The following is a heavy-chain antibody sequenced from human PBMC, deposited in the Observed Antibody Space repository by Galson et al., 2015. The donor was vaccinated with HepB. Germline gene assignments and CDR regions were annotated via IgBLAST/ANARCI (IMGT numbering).Heavy chain of an antibody. CDR3: AKALRITIFGVILLSMDV. V-gene: IGHV3-30*18. D-gene: IGHD3-3*01. CDR1: GFTFSSYG. J-gene: IGHJ6*03. Sequence: SLRLSCAASGFTFSSYGMHWVRQAPGKGLEWVAVISYDGSNKYYADSVKGRFTISRDNSKNTLYLQMNSLRAEDTAVYYCAKALRITIFGVILLSMDVWGKGTTVTVSS. CDR2: ISYDGSNK.